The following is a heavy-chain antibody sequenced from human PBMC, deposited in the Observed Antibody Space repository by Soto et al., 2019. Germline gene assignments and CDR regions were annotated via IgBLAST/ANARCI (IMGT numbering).Heavy chain of an antibody. J-gene: IGHJ4*02. D-gene: IGHD6-19*01. CDR1: GFTFSDYA. CDR3: AKGGRQLLVTSDFNY. V-gene: IGHV3-30*18. CDR2: VSHDGRNT. Sequence: VQLVESGGGVVQPGRSLRLSCAASGFTFSDYAMHWVRQAPGKGLEWVAVVSHDGRNTHYAESVKGRFTISRDSSKNTVALEMTSLRAEDTAVYYCAKGGRQLLVTSDFNYWGQGALVTVSS.